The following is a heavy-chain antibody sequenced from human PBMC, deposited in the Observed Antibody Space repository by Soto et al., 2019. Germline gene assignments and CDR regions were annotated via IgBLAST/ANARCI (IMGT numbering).Heavy chain of an antibody. CDR2: ISAYNGNT. CDR1: GYTFTSYG. V-gene: IGHV1-18*01. Sequence: ASVKVSCKASGYTFTSYGISWVRQAPGQGLEWMGWISAYNGNTNYAQKLQGRVTMTTDTSTSTAYRELRSLRSEDTAVYYCAGEGTTVTTGDNWFDPWGQGTLGTVSS. D-gene: IGHD4-4*01. J-gene: IGHJ5*02. CDR3: AGEGTTVTTGDNWFDP.